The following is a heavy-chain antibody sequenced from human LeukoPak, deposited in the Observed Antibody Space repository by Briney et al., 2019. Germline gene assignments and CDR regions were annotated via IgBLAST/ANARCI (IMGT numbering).Heavy chain of an antibody. Sequence: PPQTLSLTWTLSAGSPSSFYSGWVRPPAGEGLEWVGRIYTIVSTTINTSLKRGVTLSVDTPTNQFSLSMSTVDPAETAVYYCARDAEDYDGSDYYNVSYYYMDVWGKGTTVTISS. CDR1: AGSPSSFY. D-gene: IGHD3-22*01. J-gene: IGHJ6*03. CDR3: ARDAEDYDGSDYYNVSYYYMDV. CDR2: IYTIVST. V-gene: IGHV4-4*07.